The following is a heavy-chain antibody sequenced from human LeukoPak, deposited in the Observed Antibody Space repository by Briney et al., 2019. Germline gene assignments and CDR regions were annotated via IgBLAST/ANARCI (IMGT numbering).Heavy chain of an antibody. CDR1: GGTFSSYA. J-gene: IGHJ4*02. V-gene: IGHV1-69*05. Sequence: SVKVSCKASGGTFSSYAISWVRQAPGQGLEWMGRIIPIFGTANYAQKFQGRVTITTDESTSTAYMELSSLRSEDTAVYYCARDCSSTSCYAGLVDYWGQGTLVTVSS. CDR2: IIPIFGTA. CDR3: ARDCSSTSCYAGLVDY. D-gene: IGHD2-2*01.